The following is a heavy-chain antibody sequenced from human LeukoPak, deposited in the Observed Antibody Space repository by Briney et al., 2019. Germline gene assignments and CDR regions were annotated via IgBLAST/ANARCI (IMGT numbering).Heavy chain of an antibody. V-gene: IGHV3-20*04. Sequence: GGXLRLSCAASGFTFDDYGMSWVGQAPGKGLEWVSGIYLNVGITGYAASLNGRFTISRDNAKNSLYLQMNSLRAEDTALYYCARVRDRYNWNDFDYWGQGTLVTVSS. CDR3: ARVRDRYNWNDFDY. CDR2: IYLNVGIT. CDR1: GFTFDDYG. D-gene: IGHD1-20*01. J-gene: IGHJ4*02.